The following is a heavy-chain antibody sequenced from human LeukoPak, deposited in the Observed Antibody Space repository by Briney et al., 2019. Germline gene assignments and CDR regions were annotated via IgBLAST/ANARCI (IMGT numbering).Heavy chain of an antibody. D-gene: IGHD3-16*02. Sequence: SETLSLTCTVSGGSISISSHYWGWIRQPPGKGLEWIGFIYYSGSTYYNPSLKSRVTISVDTSKNQFSLKLSSVTAADTAVYYCARDYHPYGMDVWGQGTTVTVSS. CDR3: ARDYHPYGMDV. V-gene: IGHV4-39*07. J-gene: IGHJ6*02. CDR2: IYYSGST. CDR1: GGSISISSHY.